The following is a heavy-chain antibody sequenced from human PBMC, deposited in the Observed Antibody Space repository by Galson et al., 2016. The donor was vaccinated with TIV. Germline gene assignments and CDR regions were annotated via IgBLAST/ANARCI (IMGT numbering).Heavy chain of an antibody. D-gene: IGHD3-10*01. Sequence: SETLSLTCTVSGGSIRSQSWSWIRQPAGKGLEWIGRIDVSGNTDYSPSLKSRVTMSQDTSNNQFSIRLISLTAADTAVYYCAREKVWGGREAGSEAFPYSFFMDVRGKGTTVTISS. J-gene: IGHJ6*03. CDR1: GGSIRSQS. CDR2: IDVSGNT. CDR3: AREKVWGGREAGSEAFPYSFFMDV. V-gene: IGHV4-4*07.